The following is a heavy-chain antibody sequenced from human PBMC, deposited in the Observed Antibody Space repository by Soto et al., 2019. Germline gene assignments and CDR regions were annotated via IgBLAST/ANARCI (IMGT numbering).Heavy chain of an antibody. J-gene: IGHJ5*02. Sequence: QVQLQESGPGLVRPSETLSLTCNVSGGSFSPNYWSWIRQPPGKGLEWLGYVYYAGTTTYNPSLKGRLTLSLDTSKNQFSLNLTSVIAADTAVYYCARLGAFYQSLDPWGQGTLVTVSS. CDR3: ARLGAFYQSLDP. CDR1: GGSFSPNY. D-gene: IGHD2-2*01. CDR2: VYYAGTT. V-gene: IGHV4-59*08.